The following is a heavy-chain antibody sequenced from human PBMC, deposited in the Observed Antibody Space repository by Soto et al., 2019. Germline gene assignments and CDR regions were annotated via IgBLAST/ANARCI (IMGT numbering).Heavy chain of an antibody. D-gene: IGHD3-22*01. CDR3: TGAFYDINGYILVP. CDR1: GGSISSGY. Sequence: SETLSLTCSVSGGSISSGYWTWIRQPPGKGLEWIGYIYQGGSINYNPSLKSRVIISVDTAKNQFSVRLNSVTAADTAVYHCTGAFYDINGYILVPWGLGTSVTVPQ. CDR2: IYQGGSI. V-gene: IGHV4-59*01. J-gene: IGHJ5*02.